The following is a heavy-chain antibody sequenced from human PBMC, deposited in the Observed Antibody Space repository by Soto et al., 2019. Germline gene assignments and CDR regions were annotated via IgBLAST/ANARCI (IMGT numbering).Heavy chain of an antibody. CDR3: ARGTPVLRYFDWSAGFDI. D-gene: IGHD3-9*01. V-gene: IGHV4-30-2*01. CDR1: GGSISSGGYS. J-gene: IGHJ3*02. Sequence: SETLSLTCAVSGGSISSGGYSWSWIRQPPGKGLEWIGYIYHSGSTYYNPSLKSRVTISVDRSKNQFSLKLSSVTAADTAVYYCARGTPVLRYFDWSAGFDIWGQGTMITVSS. CDR2: IYHSGST.